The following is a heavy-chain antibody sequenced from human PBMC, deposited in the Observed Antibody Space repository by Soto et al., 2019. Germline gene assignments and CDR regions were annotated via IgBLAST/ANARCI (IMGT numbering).Heavy chain of an antibody. CDR3: TTGGDSYYYGSGSYLRSREPYYYYYGMDV. CDR2: IKSKTDGGTT. CDR1: GFTFSNAW. D-gene: IGHD3-10*01. V-gene: IGHV3-15*07. Sequence: GGSLRLSCAASGFTFSNAWMNWVRQAPGKGLEWVGRIKSKTDGGTTDYAAPVKGRFTISRDDSKNTLYLQMNSLKTEDTAVYYCTTGGDSYYYGSGSYLRSREPYYYYYGMDVWGQGTTVTVSS. J-gene: IGHJ6*02.